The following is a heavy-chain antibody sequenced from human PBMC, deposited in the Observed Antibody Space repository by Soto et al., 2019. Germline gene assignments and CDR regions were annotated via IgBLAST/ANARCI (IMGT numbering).Heavy chain of an antibody. CDR3: ARYSEPHAIVRARLQH. V-gene: IGHV1-46*01. CDR1: GYTFTSYY. CDR2: INPSGGST. D-gene: IGHD1-26*01. Sequence: ASVKVSCKASGYTFTSYYMHWVRQAPGQGLEWMGIINPSGGSTSYAQKFQGRVTMTRDTSTSTVYMELSSLRSEDTAVYYCARYSEPHAIVRARLQHWGQGTLVTVSS. J-gene: IGHJ1*01.